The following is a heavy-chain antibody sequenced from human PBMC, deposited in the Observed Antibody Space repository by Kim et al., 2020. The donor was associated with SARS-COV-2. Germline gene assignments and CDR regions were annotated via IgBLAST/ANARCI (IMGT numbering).Heavy chain of an antibody. CDR3: ARAQGGLLWFGGGFDY. D-gene: IGHD3-10*01. CDR1: GGSISSSSYY. CDR2: IYYIGST. V-gene: IGHV4-39*07. J-gene: IGHJ4*02. Sequence: SETLSLTCTVSGGSISSSSYYWGWIRPPPGNGLVWIWSIYYIGSTYYNPSLKSRVTISVDTSKNQFSLNLSSVTAADTAVYYFARAQGGLLWFGGGFDYWGQGTLVTVSS.